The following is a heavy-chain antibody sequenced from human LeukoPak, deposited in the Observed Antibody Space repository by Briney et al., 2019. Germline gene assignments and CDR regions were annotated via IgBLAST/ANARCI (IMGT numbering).Heavy chain of an antibody. CDR3: ARGGAKTDYVWGIDNWFDP. J-gene: IGHJ5*02. CDR1: GYTFTSYG. V-gene: IGHV1-18*01. D-gene: IGHD3-16*01. CDR2: ISAYNGNT. Sequence: ASVKVSCKASGYTFTSYGITWVRQAPGQGLEWMGWISAYNGNTNSAQKLQGRVTMTTDTFTTTAYMELRSLRSDDTAVYYCARGGAKTDYVWGIDNWFDPWAREPWSPSPQ.